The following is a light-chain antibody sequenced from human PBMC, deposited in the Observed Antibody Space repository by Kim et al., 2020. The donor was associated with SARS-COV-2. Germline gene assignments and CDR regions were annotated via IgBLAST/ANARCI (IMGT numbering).Light chain of an antibody. V-gene: IGKV1-39*01. CDR2: TAY. J-gene: IGKJ1*01. CDR3: QQTYSASRT. CDR1: QNISRY. Sequence: ASVGARGTITCRARQNISRYFNWYQQKPGTAPKLLIYTAYSLQSGVPSRFTGSGSETDFTLTISSLQPEDFATYYCQQTYSASRTFGQGAKVDIK.